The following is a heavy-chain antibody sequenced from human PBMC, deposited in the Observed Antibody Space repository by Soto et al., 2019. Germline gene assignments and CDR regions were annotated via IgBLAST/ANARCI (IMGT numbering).Heavy chain of an antibody. CDR3: ARDLSGAGD. D-gene: IGHD3-10*01. Sequence: QVQLVESGGGVVQPGRSLRLSCAASGFAFSSYAMHWVRQAPGKGLEWVAVISYDGSNKYYADSVKGRFTISRDNSKNTLYLQMNSLSADDTAVYYCARDLSGAGDWGQGTLVTVSS. J-gene: IGHJ4*02. CDR1: GFAFSSYA. V-gene: IGHV3-30-3*01. CDR2: ISYDGSNK.